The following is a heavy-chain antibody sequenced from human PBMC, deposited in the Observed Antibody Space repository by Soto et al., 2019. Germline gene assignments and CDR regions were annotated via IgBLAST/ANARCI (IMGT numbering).Heavy chain of an antibody. V-gene: IGHV3-23*01. D-gene: IGHD6-19*01. CDR3: AKRSGGSSGPFDY. CDR2: ISVGGGNT. Sequence: EVQLLESGGGLVQPGGSLGLSCAASGFSFSSYAMNWVRQAPGKGLEWVSGISVGGGNTYYADSVKSRFTISRDNSQNTLYRQMTSMRAEDTAVYFCAKRSGGSSGPFDYWGQGTLVTVSS. CDR1: GFSFSSYA. J-gene: IGHJ4*02.